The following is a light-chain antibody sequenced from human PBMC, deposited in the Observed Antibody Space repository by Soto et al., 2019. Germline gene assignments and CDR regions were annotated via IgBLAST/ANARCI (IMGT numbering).Light chain of an antibody. Sequence: QSVLTQPASVSGSPGQSITISCTGNSSDVGSYNYVSWYQQHPGKAPKLMIYDVSNRPSGVSNRFSGSKSGNTASLSISGLQAEDEADYYCSSYTSSSTRVFGTGTKVTVL. CDR2: DVS. CDR3: SSYTSSSTRV. V-gene: IGLV2-14*01. J-gene: IGLJ1*01. CDR1: SSDVGSYNY.